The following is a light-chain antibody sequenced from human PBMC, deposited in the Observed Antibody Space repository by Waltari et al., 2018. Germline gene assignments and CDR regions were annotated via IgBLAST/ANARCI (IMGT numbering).Light chain of an antibody. CDR2: GAS. CDR1: QDILSW. V-gene: IGKV1-12*01. Sequence: DIQMTQSPSSVSASMGDTVTISCRASQDILSWLAWFQQKPGTAPKLLIYGASNLKGVVPSRFSGSASGTHFTLSINSLHPEDFATYYCQQVHSFPFTFGPGTKVDLK. CDR3: QQVHSFPFT. J-gene: IGKJ3*01.